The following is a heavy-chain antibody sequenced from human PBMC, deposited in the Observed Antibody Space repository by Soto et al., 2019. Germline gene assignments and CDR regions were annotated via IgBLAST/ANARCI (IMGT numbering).Heavy chain of an antibody. CDR1: GYSFTSYW. V-gene: IGHV5-51*01. J-gene: IGHJ5*02. CDR2: IYPGDSDT. CDR3: ARHVSPALEYSSTLPQNRFAP. D-gene: IGHD6-6*01. Sequence: GESLKISCKGSGYSFTSYWIGWVRQMPGKGLEWMGIIYPGDSDTRYSPSFQGQVTISADKSISTAYLQWSSLKASDTAMYYCARHVSPALEYSSTLPQNRFAPWGQGTLVTVSS.